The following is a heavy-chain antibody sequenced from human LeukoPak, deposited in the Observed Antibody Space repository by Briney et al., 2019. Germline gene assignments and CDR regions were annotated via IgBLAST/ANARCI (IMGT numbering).Heavy chain of an antibody. CDR1: GYTFTSYY. V-gene: IGHV1-2*02. CDR3: AVASLIDILQLSPVG. Sequence: ASVKVSCKASGYTFTSYYMHWVRQAPGQGLEWMGWINPNSGGTNYAQKFQGRVTMTRDTSISTAYMELSRLRSDDTAVYYCAVASLIDILQLSPVGWGQGTLVTVSS. D-gene: IGHD5-18*01. J-gene: IGHJ4*02. CDR2: INPNSGGT.